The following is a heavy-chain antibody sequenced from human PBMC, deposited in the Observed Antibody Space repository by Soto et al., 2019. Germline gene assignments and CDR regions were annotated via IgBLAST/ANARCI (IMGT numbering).Heavy chain of an antibody. V-gene: IGHV4-59*01. CDR1: GGSISSYY. J-gene: IGHJ5*02. CDR2: IYYSGST. CDR3: ARRHYRSGSGSYFFWFDP. Sequence: PSETLSLTCTVSGGSISSYYWSWIRQPPGKGLEWIGYIYYSGSTNYNPSLKSRVTISVDTSKNQFSLKLGSVTAADTAVYYFARRHYRSGSGSYFFWFDPWGQGTLVTVSS. D-gene: IGHD3-10*01.